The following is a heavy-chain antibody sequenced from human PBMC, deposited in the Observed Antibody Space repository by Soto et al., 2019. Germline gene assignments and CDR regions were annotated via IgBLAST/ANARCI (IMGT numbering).Heavy chain of an antibody. V-gene: IGHV4-59*01. D-gene: IGHD1-26*01. Sequence: QVQLQETGPRLVKPSETLSLTCSVSDSSMSPYYWTWFRQAPGKGLEWIGHLLYRGTATYNPALKCRVTISLDTSKKQVSLKLSSVIAADTAVYYCAREKDLILGGYAFGYWGPGTLVTVSS. CDR2: LLYRGTA. CDR3: AREKDLILGGYAFGY. CDR1: DSSMSPYY. J-gene: IGHJ3*01.